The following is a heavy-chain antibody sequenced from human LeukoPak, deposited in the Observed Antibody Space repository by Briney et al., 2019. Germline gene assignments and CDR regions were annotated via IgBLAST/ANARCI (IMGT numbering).Heavy chain of an antibody. D-gene: IGHD6-13*01. V-gene: IGHV1-46*01. CDR1: GYTFTNYY. CDR3: ARVIAAAGAPAH. Sequence: ASVKVSCKASGYTFTNYYMHWVRQAPGQGLEWMGIINPSGGSTSYTQKFQGRVAMTGDTSTSTVYMELSSLRSEDTAVYYCARVIAAAGAPAHWGQGTRVTVSS. CDR2: INPSGGST. J-gene: IGHJ4*02.